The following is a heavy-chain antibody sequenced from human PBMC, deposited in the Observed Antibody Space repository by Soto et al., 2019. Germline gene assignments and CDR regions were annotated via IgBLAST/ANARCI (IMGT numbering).Heavy chain of an antibody. J-gene: IGHJ5*02. CDR2: SRNRANSYTT. CDR1: GFCISDHF. D-gene: IGHD1-20*01. Sequence: EVQLVESGEDLVQPGGSLRLSCAASGFCISDHFVDWVRQAPGKGLEWVGRSRNRANSYTTEYAASVKGRFTISRDDSRNSVYLQMNSLKTEDTAVYYCTRDARYNDVSYSATWGQGTLVTVS. CDR3: TRDARYNDVSYSAT. V-gene: IGHV3-72*01.